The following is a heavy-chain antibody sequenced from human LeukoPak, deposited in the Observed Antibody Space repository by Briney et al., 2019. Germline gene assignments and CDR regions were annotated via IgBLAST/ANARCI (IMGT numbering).Heavy chain of an antibody. CDR3: AREKVFDLLEGTESGVDV. Sequence: PSETLSLTCTVSGGSISSYYWSWIRQPPGKGLEWIGYIYYSGSTNYNPSLKSRVTISVDTSKNQFSLKLSSVTAADTAVYYCAREKVFDLLEGTESGVDVWGQGTTVTVSS. V-gene: IGHV4-59*01. J-gene: IGHJ6*02. CDR2: IYYSGST. CDR1: GGSISSYY. D-gene: IGHD1-1*01.